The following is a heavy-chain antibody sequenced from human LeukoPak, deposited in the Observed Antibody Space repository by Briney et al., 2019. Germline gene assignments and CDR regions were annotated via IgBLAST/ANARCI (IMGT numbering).Heavy chain of an antibody. CDR2: ISGNGIST. CDR3: AKGLFDILTGYYNCPFDY. Sequence: PGGSLRLSCAAAGFTFSSSAMSWVRQAPGKGLDWVASISGNGISTYYADSVKGRFTISRDNSKNTLYLQMNSLRAEDTAVYYCAKGLFDILTGYYNCPFDYWGRGTLVTVSS. V-gene: IGHV3-23*01. CDR1: GFTFSSSA. D-gene: IGHD3-9*01. J-gene: IGHJ4*02.